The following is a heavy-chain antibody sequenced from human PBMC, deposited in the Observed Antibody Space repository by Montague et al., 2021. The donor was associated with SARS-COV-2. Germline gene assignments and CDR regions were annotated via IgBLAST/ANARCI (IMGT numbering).Heavy chain of an antibody. J-gene: IGHJ4*02. CDR2: ISYGGIA. CDR3: AGKVLTVPADY. V-gene: IGHV4-4*02. D-gene: IGHD4-11*01. CDR1: GVSITSTNW. Sequence: SETLSLTCAVSGVSITSTNWWSLVRQPPGKGLEWIGEISYGGIATYNPSLKSRAPISMDRSRNLFSLKLSSATAADTAIYYCAGKVLTVPADYWGQGTLVTVS.